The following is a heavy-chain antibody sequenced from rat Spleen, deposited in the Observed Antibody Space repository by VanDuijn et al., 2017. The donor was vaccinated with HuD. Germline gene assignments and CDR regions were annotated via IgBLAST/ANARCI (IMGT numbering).Heavy chain of an antibody. D-gene: IGHD1-6*01. CDR1: GFIFSDHY. V-gene: IGHV5-20*01. CDR3: TTYSDYATSPFAY. CDR2: ITNASGRT. Sequence: EVKLVESGGGLVQPGGSLKLSCVASGFIFSDHYVAWVRQAPTKGLEWVASITNASGRTYYPDSVKGRFTISRDTAQNTLYLQMGSLRSEDTATYYCTTYSDYATSPFAYWGRGALVTVSS. J-gene: IGHJ3*01.